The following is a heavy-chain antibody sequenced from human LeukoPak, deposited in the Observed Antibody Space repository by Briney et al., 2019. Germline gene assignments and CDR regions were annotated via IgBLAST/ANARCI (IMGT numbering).Heavy chain of an antibody. J-gene: IGHJ5*02. CDR3: VRIPNSAGFPNWFDP. V-gene: IGHV3-21*01. D-gene: IGHD6-19*01. Sequence: PGGSLRLSCAASGFTFSTSTMNWVRQAPGKGLEWVSSISSSNDYIYYADSAKGRFTISRDNAKNSLYLQMNSLRVEDTAVYYCVRIPNSAGFPNWFDPWGQGTLVTVSS. CDR1: GFTFSTST. CDR2: ISSSNDYI.